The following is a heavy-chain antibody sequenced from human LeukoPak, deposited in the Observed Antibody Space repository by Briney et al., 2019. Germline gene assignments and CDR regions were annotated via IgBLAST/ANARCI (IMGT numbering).Heavy chain of an antibody. V-gene: IGHV3-7*01. D-gene: IGHD3-22*01. Sequence: GGSLRLSCAASGFTFSSYWMSWVRQAPGKGLEWVANIKQDGSEKYYVDSVKGRFTISRDNAKNSLYLQMNSLRAEDTAAYYCARESAGYCYDSSGYYFDYWGQGTLVTVSS. J-gene: IGHJ4*02. CDR1: GFTFSSYW. CDR2: IKQDGSEK. CDR3: ARESAGYCYDSSGYYFDY.